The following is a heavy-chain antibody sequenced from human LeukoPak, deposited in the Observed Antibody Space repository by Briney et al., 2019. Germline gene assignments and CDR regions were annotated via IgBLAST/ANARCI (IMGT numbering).Heavy chain of an antibody. Sequence: KSSETLSLTCTVSGGSISSSSYSWGWIRQPPGKGLEWIGSIYYSGSTYYNPSLKSRVTISVDRSKNQFSLKLSSVTAADTAVYYCARIRGRFGGDQFWGFDYWGQGTLVTVSS. CDR3: ARIRGRFGGDQFWGFDY. CDR2: IYYSGST. V-gene: IGHV4-39*07. CDR1: GGSISSSSYS. J-gene: IGHJ4*02. D-gene: IGHD2-21*02.